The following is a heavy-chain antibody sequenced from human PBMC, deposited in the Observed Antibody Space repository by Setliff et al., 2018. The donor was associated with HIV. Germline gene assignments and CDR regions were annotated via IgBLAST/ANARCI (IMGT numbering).Heavy chain of an antibody. J-gene: IGHJ3*02. D-gene: IGHD6-19*01. CDR2: IYHSGST. CDR1: GGSIISSNW. V-gene: IGHV4-4*02. CDR3: ARVAVAGTTFDVFDI. Sequence: SETLSLTCTVSGGSIISSNWWSWVRQPPGKGLEWIGEIYHSGSTNYNPSLKSRVTILVDKSKNQFSLKMSSVTAADTAVYYCARVAVAGTTFDVFDIWGQGTMVTVSS.